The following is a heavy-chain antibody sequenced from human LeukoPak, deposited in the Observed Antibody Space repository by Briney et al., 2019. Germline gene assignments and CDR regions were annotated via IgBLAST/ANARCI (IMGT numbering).Heavy chain of an antibody. V-gene: IGHV3-23*01. CDR2: ISGSGGSSVCST. CDR3: AKGRWNFDY. J-gene: IGHJ4*02. CDR1: GFTFSSYG. D-gene: IGHD1-1*01. Sequence: PGASLRLSCAASGFTFSSYGMSWVRQAPGKGLEWVSGISGSGGSSVCSTYYADSVNGRFTISRDNSKNMLYLQMNSLRAGDTAVYYCAKGRWNFDYWGQGSLVTVSS.